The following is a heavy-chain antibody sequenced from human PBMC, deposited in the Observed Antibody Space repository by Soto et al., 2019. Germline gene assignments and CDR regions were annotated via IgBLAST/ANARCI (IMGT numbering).Heavy chain of an antibody. CDR3: ARDLVLVPAASYYYGMDV. J-gene: IGHJ6*02. CDR2: ISYDGSNK. V-gene: IGHV3-30*03. D-gene: IGHD2-2*01. Sequence: GGSLRLSCAASGFTFSSYSMNWVRQAPGKGLEWVAVISYDGSNKYYADSVKGRFTISRDNSKNTLYLQMNSLRAEDTAVYYCARDLVLVPAASYYYGMDVWGQGTTVTVSS. CDR1: GFTFSSYS.